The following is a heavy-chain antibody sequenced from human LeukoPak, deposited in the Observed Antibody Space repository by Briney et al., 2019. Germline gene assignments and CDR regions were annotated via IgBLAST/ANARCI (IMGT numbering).Heavy chain of an antibody. V-gene: IGHV1-2*02. CDR1: GYTFTGYY. D-gene: IGHD3-22*01. Sequence: ASVKVSCKGSGYTFTGYYMHRVRQAPGQGLEWMGWINPNSGGTNYAQKFQGRVTMTRDTSISTAYMELSRLRSDDTAVYYCAREIFPQHYYDSSGYYYANWFDPWGQGTLVTVSS. J-gene: IGHJ5*02. CDR2: INPNSGGT. CDR3: AREIFPQHYYDSSGYYYANWFDP.